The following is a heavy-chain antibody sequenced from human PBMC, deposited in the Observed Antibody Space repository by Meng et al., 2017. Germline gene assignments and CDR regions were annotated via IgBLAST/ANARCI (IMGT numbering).Heavy chain of an antibody. CDR1: GVSISSYY. V-gene: IGHV4-59*01. D-gene: IGHD3-16*01. CDR3: ARVRLWGHPTNDAFVI. J-gene: IGHJ3*02. CDR2: IYYSGST. Sequence: GPLRLSCTVSGVSISSYYWSWIRQPPGKGLDWIGYIYYSGSTNYNPSLKSRVTISVDTSKNQFSLKLSSVTAADTAVYYCARVRLWGHPTNDAFVIWGQGTMVTVSS.